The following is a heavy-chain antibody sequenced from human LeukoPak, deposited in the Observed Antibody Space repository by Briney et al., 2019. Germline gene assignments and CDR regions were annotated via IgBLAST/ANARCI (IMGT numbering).Heavy chain of an antibody. CDR3: ARHYILTGYSIYFDY. D-gene: IGHD3-9*01. J-gene: IGHJ4*02. V-gene: IGHV4-4*02. CDR1: GGSISSSYW. CDR2: IYHSGST. Sequence: SETLSLTCAVSGGSISSSYWWSWVRQPPGKGLEWIGEIYHSGSTNYNPSLKSRVTISVDKSKNQFSLKLSSVTAADTAVYFCARHYILTGYSIYFDYWGQGTLVTVSS.